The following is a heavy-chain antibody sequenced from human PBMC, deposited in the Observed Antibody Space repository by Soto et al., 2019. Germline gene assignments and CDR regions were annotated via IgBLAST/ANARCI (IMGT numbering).Heavy chain of an antibody. J-gene: IGHJ5*02. D-gene: IGHD6-13*01. V-gene: IGHV6-1*01. CDR3: ASSLAADNWFDP. Sequence: VSVKSRITINPDTSKNQFSLQLNSVTPEDTAVYYCASSLAADNWFDPWGQGTLVTVSS.